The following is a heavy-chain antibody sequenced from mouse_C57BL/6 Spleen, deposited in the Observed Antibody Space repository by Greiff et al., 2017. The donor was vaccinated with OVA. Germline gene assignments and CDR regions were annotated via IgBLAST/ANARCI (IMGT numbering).Heavy chain of an antibody. CDR1: GYTFTSYW. Sequence: QVQLQQPGAELVKPGASVKMSCKASGYTFTSYWITWVKQRPGQGLEWIGVIDPSDSYTNYNQKFKGKATLTVDTSSSTAYMQLSSLTSEDSAVYYCAREWKLGSSNYYFDYWGQGTTLTVSS. CDR2: IDPSDSYT. D-gene: IGHD4-1*01. V-gene: IGHV1-69*02. J-gene: IGHJ2*01. CDR3: AREWKLGSSNYYFDY.